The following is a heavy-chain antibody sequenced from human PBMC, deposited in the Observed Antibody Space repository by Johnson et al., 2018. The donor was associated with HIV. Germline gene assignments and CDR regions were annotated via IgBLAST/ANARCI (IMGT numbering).Heavy chain of an antibody. J-gene: IGHJ3*02. D-gene: IGHD6-6*01. CDR2: ISSSGSTI. CDR1: GFTLSNYE. Sequence: VQLVESGGGLVQPGGSLRLSCAASGFTLSNYEMNWVRQAPGKGLEWVSYISSSGSTIYYADSVKGRFTISRDNSGNTLYLQMDSLRVEDTAVYYCASTRLGAFDIWGQGTMVTVSS. V-gene: IGHV3-48*03. CDR3: ASTRLGAFDI.